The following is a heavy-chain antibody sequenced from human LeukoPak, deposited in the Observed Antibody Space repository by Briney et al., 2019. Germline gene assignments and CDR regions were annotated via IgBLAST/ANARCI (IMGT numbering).Heavy chain of an antibody. CDR2: IYISGST. J-gene: IGHJ4*02. D-gene: IGHD6-13*01. V-gene: IGHV4-61*02. Sequence: SSETLSLTCTVSGDSISSSNYYWTWIRQPAGKGLEWIGRIYISGSTNYNPSLKSRVTISVDTSKNHFSLKLSSVTAADTAVYYYARGTNTWYEGYFDCWGQGTLVTVSS. CDR3: ARGTNTWYEGYFDC. CDR1: GDSISSSNYY.